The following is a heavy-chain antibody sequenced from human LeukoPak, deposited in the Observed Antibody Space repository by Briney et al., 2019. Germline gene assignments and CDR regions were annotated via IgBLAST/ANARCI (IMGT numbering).Heavy chain of an antibody. J-gene: IGHJ4*02. Sequence: GGSLRLSCAASGFTFSNAWMSWVRQAPGKGLEWVSAISVSGGSTYYADSVKGRFTISRDNSKNTLHLQMNSLRAEDTAVYYCAKDLMGYSSYVFDYWGQGTLVTVSS. CDR1: GFTFSNAW. D-gene: IGHD4-11*01. CDR2: ISVSGGST. CDR3: AKDLMGYSSYVFDY. V-gene: IGHV3-23*01.